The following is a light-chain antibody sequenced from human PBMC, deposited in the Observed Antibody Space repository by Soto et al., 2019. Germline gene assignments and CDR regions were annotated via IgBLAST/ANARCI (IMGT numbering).Light chain of an antibody. CDR1: QSLLYGAGYMY. V-gene: IGKV2-28*01. CDR3: MQALQTPYT. CDR2: LGS. Sequence: DLVMTQSPFSLPVTPGEPASISCRYSQSLLYGAGYMYVDWYLQKPGQPPQLLIFLGSNRASGVPDRFSGSVSGTDFTLKISRVETEDVGVYYCMQALQTPYTFGQGTKLEIK. J-gene: IGKJ2*01.